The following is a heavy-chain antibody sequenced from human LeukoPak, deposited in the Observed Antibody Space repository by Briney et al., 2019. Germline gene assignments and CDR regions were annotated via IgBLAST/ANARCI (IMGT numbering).Heavy chain of an antibody. D-gene: IGHD3-10*01. Sequence: ASVKVSCEASGYTFTGCYIHWVRQAPGQGLEWMGSINPPGGGTNYAQQFQGRVTMTRDTSITTAYMELSRLTSDDTAVYFCEREATGDLSFDHWGQGTLVTVPS. CDR2: INPPGGGT. CDR1: GYTFTGCY. CDR3: EREATGDLSFDH. J-gene: IGHJ4*02. V-gene: IGHV1-2*02.